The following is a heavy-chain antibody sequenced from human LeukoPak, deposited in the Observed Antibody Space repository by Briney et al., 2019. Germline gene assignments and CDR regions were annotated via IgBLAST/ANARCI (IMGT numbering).Heavy chain of an antibody. CDR2: ISGSGGST. D-gene: IGHD2-15*01. J-gene: IGHJ4*02. CDR1: GFTFSSYA. V-gene: IGHV3-23*01. Sequence: GGSLRLSCAASGFTFSSYAMSWVRQAPGKGLEWVSAISGSGGSTYYADSVKGRFTISRDNSKNTLYLQMNSQRAEDTAVYYCAKGGSQGSHFDYWGQGTLVTVSS. CDR3: AKGGSQGSHFDY.